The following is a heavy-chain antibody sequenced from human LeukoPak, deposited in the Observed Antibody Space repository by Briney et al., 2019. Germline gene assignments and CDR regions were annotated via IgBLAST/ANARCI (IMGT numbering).Heavy chain of an antibody. J-gene: IGHJ4*02. CDR2: IIPILGIA. D-gene: IGHD3-16*01. Sequence: SVKVSCKASGGTFSSYAISWVRQAPGQGLEWMGRIIPILGIANYAQKFQGRVTITADKSTSTAYMELSSLRSEDTAVYYCARAPGVFDGGLWGQGTLVTVSS. CDR1: GGTFSSYA. CDR3: ARAPGVFDGGL. V-gene: IGHV1-69*04.